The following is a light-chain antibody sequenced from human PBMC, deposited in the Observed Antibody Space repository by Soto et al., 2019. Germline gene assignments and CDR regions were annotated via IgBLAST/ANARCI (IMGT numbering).Light chain of an antibody. CDR2: GAS. CDR1: QTISSN. Sequence: DIVMTQSPATLSVSPGERATLSCRASQTISSNLAWYQQTPGQTPRLLIYGASTRAAGIPARFSGSGSGTDFTLTITSLQSEDFAVYYCQQYTNWPPFTFGPGTKVDIK. V-gene: IGKV3-15*01. CDR3: QQYTNWPPFT. J-gene: IGKJ3*01.